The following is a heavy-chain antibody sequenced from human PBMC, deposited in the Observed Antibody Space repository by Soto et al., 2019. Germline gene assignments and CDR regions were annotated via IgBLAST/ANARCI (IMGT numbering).Heavy chain of an antibody. J-gene: IGHJ4*02. D-gene: IGHD3-3*01. Sequence: EVQLLESGGGFAQPGGALRLSCAASGFTFSSYAMHWVRQAPGRGLEWVSPISGSGTNIYYADSVQGRFTISRDNSQNTLFLQMTSMRVDDAATYYCAKDGFGGASDYWGQGTHVTVSS. CDR3: AKDGFGGASDY. CDR1: GFTFSSYA. CDR2: ISGSGTNI. V-gene: IGHV3-23*01.